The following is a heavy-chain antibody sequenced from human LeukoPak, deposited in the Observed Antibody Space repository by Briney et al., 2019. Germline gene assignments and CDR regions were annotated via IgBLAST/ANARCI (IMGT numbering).Heavy chain of an antibody. Sequence: GGSLRLSCAASGFTFSSYAMSWVRQAPGKGLEWVSAISGSGGSTYYADSVKGRFTISRDNSKNTLYLQMNSLRAEDTAVYYCAKDTQVPVDTAMVTTRRAFDYWGQGTLVTVSS. CDR3: AKDTQVPVDTAMVTTRRAFDY. CDR2: ISGSGGST. CDR1: GFTFSSYA. J-gene: IGHJ4*02. V-gene: IGHV3-23*01. D-gene: IGHD5-18*01.